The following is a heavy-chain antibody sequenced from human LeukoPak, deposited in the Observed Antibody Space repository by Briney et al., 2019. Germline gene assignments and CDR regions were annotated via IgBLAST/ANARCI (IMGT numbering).Heavy chain of an antibody. CDR2: ISGSGGST. D-gene: IGHD2-8*01. CDR3: AKGKWDFDY. CDR1: GFPFSSYG. Sequence: GGSLSLSCAASGFPFSSYGMSWVRQAPGKGLEWVSAISGSGGSTYYADSVKGRFTISRDNSKNTLYLQMNSLRAEDTAVYYCAKGKWDFDYWGQGTLVTVSS. J-gene: IGHJ4*02. V-gene: IGHV3-23*01.